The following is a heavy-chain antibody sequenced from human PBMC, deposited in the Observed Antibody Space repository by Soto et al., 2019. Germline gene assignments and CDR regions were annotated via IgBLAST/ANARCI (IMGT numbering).Heavy chain of an antibody. CDR2: IYSGGST. V-gene: IGHV3-53*01. Sequence: PVGSLRLSCAASGFTVSSNYMSWVRQAPGKGLEWVSVIYSGGSTYYADSVKGRFTISRDNSKNTLYLQMNSLRAEDTAVYYCARDRGYSYGYIYYGMDVWGQGTTVTVSS. CDR1: GFTVSSNY. D-gene: IGHD5-18*01. J-gene: IGHJ6*02. CDR3: ARDRGYSYGYIYYGMDV.